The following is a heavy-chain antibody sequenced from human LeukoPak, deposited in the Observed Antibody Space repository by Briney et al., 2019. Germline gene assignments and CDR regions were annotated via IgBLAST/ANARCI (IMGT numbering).Heavy chain of an antibody. J-gene: IGHJ4*02. Sequence: GGSLRLSCAASGFTVSSNYMSWVRQAPGKGLEWVSIIYSGGSTFYADSVKGRFTISRDNSKNTVYLQMNSLRAEDTAVYYCAKDRHWLAFDDWGQGTLVTVSS. CDR3: AKDRHWLAFDD. CDR2: IYSGGST. CDR1: GFTVSSNY. D-gene: IGHD6-19*01. V-gene: IGHV3-53*01.